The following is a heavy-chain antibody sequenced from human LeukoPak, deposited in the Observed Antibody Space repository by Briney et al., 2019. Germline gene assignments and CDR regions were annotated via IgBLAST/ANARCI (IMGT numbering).Heavy chain of an antibody. CDR3: ARVPLSRPRYYYDSSGYPPDY. V-gene: IGHV1-46*01. J-gene: IGHJ4*02. Sequence: ASVTVSFTASGYTFTSYYMHWVRQAPGQGLEWMGIINPSGGSTSYAQKFQGRVTMTRDTSTSTVYMELSSLRSEDTAVYYCARVPLSRPRYYYDSSGYPPDYWGQGTLVTVSS. CDR2: INPSGGST. D-gene: IGHD3-22*01. CDR1: GYTFTSYY.